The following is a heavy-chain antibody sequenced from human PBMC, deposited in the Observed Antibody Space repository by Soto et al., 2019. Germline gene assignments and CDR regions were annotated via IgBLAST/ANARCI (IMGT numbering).Heavy chain of an antibody. Sequence: EVQLVESGGGLVQPGESLRHSCAASGFTVSSNYMSWVRQAPGKGLEWVSVIYSGGSTYYADSVKGRFTISRHNSKNTLYLQMNSLRAEDTAVYYCARGYSSSWRHFDLWGRGTLVIVSS. CDR1: GFTVSSNY. CDR3: ARGYSSSWRHFDL. D-gene: IGHD6-13*01. CDR2: IYSGGST. V-gene: IGHV3-53*04. J-gene: IGHJ2*01.